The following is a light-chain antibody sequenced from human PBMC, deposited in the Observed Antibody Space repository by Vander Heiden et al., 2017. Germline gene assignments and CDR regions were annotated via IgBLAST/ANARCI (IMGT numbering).Light chain of an antibody. V-gene: IGKV2-28*01. CDR1: QRLLETDGNTY. CDR3: MQSLQIFT. Sequence: DIVMTQSPLSLSVTPGEPASIPSRSRQRLLETDGNTYLEWYEQKPEQSPRLLIYWVSHRASGVPNRFSGSGSGTDFILKISRVEAEDVGVYYCMQSLQIFTFGPGTTVDIK. CDR2: WVS. J-gene: IGKJ3*01.